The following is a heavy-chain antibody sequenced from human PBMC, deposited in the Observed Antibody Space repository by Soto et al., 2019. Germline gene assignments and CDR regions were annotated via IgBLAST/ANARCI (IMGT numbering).Heavy chain of an antibody. CDR2: IYYSGST. Sequence: SETLSLTCTVSGGSISSYYWGWIRRPPGKGLEWIGSIYYSGSTYYNPSLKSRVTISVDTSKNQFSLKLNSMTAADAAVYYCARHNYGSGSTYFDYWGQGTLVT. J-gene: IGHJ4*02. CDR3: ARHNYGSGSTYFDY. D-gene: IGHD3-10*01. CDR1: GGSISSYY. V-gene: IGHV4-39*01.